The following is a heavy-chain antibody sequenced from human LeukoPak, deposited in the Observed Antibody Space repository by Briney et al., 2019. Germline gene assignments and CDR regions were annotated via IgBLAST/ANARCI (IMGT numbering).Heavy chain of an antibody. CDR1: GFTFSSYA. V-gene: IGHV3-30-3*01. Sequence: GGSLRLSCAASGFTFSSYAMHWVRQAPGKGLEWVAVISYDGSNKYYADSVKGRFTISRDNSKNTLYLQMNSLRAEDTAVYYCARDHWDIVVVPARAGAFDIWGQGTMVTVSS. CDR3: ARDHWDIVVVPARAGAFDI. D-gene: IGHD2-2*01. CDR2: ISYDGSNK. J-gene: IGHJ3*02.